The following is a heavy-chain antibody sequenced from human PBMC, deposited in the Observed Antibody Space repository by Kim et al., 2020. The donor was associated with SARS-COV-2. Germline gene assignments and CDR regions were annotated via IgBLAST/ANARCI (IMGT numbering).Heavy chain of an antibody. J-gene: IGHJ4*02. CDR3: VRNGYSGYGRLEY. D-gene: IGHD5-12*01. CDR2: IQAGGTT. CDR1: DFSVSSNF. Sequence: GGSLRLSCAASDFSVSSNFMTWVRQAPGKGLEWVSLIQAGGTTYYTASVKGRFTISRDNAKNMLYLQMNSLRAEDTAIYYCVRNGYSGYGRLEYWGQGTQVTVSS. V-gene: IGHV3-53*01.